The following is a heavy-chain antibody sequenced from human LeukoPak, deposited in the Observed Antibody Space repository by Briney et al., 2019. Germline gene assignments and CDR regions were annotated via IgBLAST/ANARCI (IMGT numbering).Heavy chain of an antibody. D-gene: IGHD3-10*01. J-gene: IGHJ5*02. CDR1: GCTFSSYA. V-gene: IGHV3-30-3*01. CDR3: ARPLGFGELLSHNWFDP. CDR2: ISYDGSNK. Sequence: PGRSLRLSCAASGCTFSSYAKHWVRQAPGKGLEWVAVISYDGSNKYYADSVKGRFTISRDNSKNTLYLQMNSLRAEDTAVYYCARPLGFGELLSHNWFDPWGQGTLVTVSS.